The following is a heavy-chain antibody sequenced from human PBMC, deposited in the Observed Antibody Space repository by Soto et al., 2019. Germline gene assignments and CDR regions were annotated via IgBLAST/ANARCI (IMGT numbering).Heavy chain of an antibody. V-gene: IGHV3-53*01. CDR1: GFTVSSNY. CDR2: IYSGGST. CDR3: AGRQLMVRGVISDY. Sequence: EAQLVESGGGLIQPGGSLRLSCAASGFTVSSNYMSWVRQAPGKGLEWVSVIYSGGSTYYADSVKGRFTISRDNSKNTLYLQMNSLRAEDTAVYYCAGRQLMVRGVISDYWGQGTLVTVSS. D-gene: IGHD3-10*01. J-gene: IGHJ4*02.